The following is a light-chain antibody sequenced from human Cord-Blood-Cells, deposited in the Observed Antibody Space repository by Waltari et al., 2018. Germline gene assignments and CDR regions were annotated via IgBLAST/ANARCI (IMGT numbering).Light chain of an antibody. CDR3: QQYDNLPFT. Sequence: DIQMTQSPSSLSASVGDRVTITCQSSQDISNYLNWYQQKPGKAPKLLIYDASNLETGVPSRFSGSGSGTDCTFNISSLQPEDIATYYCQQYDNLPFTFGPGTKVDIK. J-gene: IGKJ3*01. V-gene: IGKV1-33*01. CDR1: QDISNY. CDR2: DAS.